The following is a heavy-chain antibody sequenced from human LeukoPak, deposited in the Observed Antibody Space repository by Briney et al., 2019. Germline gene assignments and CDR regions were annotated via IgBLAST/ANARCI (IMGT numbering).Heavy chain of an antibody. D-gene: IGHD2-2*01. CDR1: GFTFSSYA. Sequence: PGRSLRLSCAASGFTFSSYAMHWVRQAPGKGLEWVAFIRYDGSNKYYADSVKGRFTISRDNSKNTLYLQMNSLRAEDTAVYYCARDQKTFGVVPSASLDYWGQGTLVTVSS. CDR2: IRYDGSNK. V-gene: IGHV3-30*04. CDR3: ARDQKTFGVVPSASLDY. J-gene: IGHJ4*02.